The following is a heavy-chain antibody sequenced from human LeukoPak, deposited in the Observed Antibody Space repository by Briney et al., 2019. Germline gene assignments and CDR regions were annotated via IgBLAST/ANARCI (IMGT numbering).Heavy chain of an antibody. J-gene: IGHJ4*02. CDR3: AHSRGGGSSSLFDY. V-gene: IGHV2-5*02. CDR1: GFSLSTSLVG. Sequence: SGPTLVNPTQTLTLTCTFSGFSLSTSLVGVGWIRQPPGKALEWLALIYWDDDQRYSPSLKSRLTITKDTSKNHVVLTMTNMDPVDTATYYCAHSRGGGSSSLFDYWGQGTLVTVSS. D-gene: IGHD6-6*01. CDR2: IYWDDDQ.